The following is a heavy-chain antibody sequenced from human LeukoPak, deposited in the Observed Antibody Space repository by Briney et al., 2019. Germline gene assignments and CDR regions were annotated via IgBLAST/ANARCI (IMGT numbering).Heavy chain of an antibody. Sequence: SETLSLTCTVSGGSINNYYWSWIRQPAGKGLEWIGRIYTRGSTNYNPSLKSRVTISVDTSKNQFSLKLSSVTAADTAVYYCARGRGYCSSTSCYKAYYYYYYMDVWGKGTTVTVSS. D-gene: IGHD2-2*02. CDR1: GGSINNYY. CDR2: IYTRGST. CDR3: ARGRGYCSSTSCYKAYYYYYYMDV. J-gene: IGHJ6*03. V-gene: IGHV4-4*07.